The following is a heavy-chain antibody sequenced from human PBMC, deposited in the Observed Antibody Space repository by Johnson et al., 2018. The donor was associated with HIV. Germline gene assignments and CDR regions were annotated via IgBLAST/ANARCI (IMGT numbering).Heavy chain of an antibody. CDR1: GFRFSDYY. J-gene: IGHJ3*02. CDR2: ISSSGSTI. V-gene: IGHV3-11*01. Sequence: QVQLVESGGGLVKPGGSLRLSCAASGFRFSDYYMSWIRQAPGKGLEWVSYISSSGSTIYYADFVKGRFTISRDNAKKSLYLQMNSLKTEDTAVYYCTTSRWDYGGSFDIWGQGTMVTVSS. D-gene: IGHD4-23*01. CDR3: TTSRWDYGGSFDI.